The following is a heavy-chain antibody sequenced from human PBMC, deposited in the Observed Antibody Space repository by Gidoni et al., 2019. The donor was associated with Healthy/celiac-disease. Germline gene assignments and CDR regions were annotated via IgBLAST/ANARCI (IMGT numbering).Heavy chain of an antibody. Sequence: QVQLVESGGGVVQPGRSLRLSCAASGFTFRSYGMHWVRQAPGKGLEWVAVISYDGSNKYYADSVKGRFTISRDNSKNTLYLQMNSLRAEDTAVYYCAKDHISRGEGGFDYWGQGTLVTVSS. D-gene: IGHD3-10*01. CDR2: ISYDGSNK. CDR1: GFTFRSYG. CDR3: AKDHISRGEGGFDY. V-gene: IGHV3-30*18. J-gene: IGHJ4*02.